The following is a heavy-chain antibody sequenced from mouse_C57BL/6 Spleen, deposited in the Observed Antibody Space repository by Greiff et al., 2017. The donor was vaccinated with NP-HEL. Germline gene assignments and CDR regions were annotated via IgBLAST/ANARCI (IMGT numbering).Heavy chain of an antibody. CDR3: ARGGYYDYYYAMDY. J-gene: IGHJ4*01. D-gene: IGHD2-4*01. Sequence: VQLQQPGAELVKPGASVKLSCKASGYTFTSYWMHWVKQRPGQGLEWIGMIHPNSGSTNYNEKFKSKATLTVDKSSSTAYMQLSSLTSEDSAVYYCARGGYYDYYYAMDYWGQGTSVTVSS. CDR1: GYTFTSYW. V-gene: IGHV1-64*01. CDR2: IHPNSGST.